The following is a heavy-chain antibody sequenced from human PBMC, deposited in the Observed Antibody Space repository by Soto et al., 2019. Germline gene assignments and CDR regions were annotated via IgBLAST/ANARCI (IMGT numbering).Heavy chain of an antibody. CDR2: IYHSGTT. CDR3: ARVRGHQLLGWFDP. V-gene: IGHV4-31*03. D-gene: IGHD2-2*01. CDR1: GGSISSGGYY. J-gene: IGHJ5*02. Sequence: QVQLQESGPGLVKPSQTLSLTCTVSGGSISSGGYYWSWIRQHPGKGLEWIGYIYHSGTTYYNPSLKSRVPISVDRSMNQFSLKLTPVTAADTAVYYCARVRGHQLLGWFDPWGQGTLVTVSS.